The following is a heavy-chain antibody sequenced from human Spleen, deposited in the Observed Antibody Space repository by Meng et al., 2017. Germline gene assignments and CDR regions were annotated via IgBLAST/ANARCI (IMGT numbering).Heavy chain of an antibody. CDR1: GGTFSSYA. CDR2: ISTETGNP. D-gene: IGHD2-2*01. Sequence: ASVKVSCKASGGTFSSYAISWVRQAPGQGLEWMGWISTETGNPTYAQGFTGRLVFSLDTSVSTEYLQISGLKADDTAVYYCTRDGHSDCSSTSCFDYWGQGTLVTVSS. J-gene: IGHJ4*02. V-gene: IGHV7-4-1*02. CDR3: TRDGHSDCSSTSCFDY.